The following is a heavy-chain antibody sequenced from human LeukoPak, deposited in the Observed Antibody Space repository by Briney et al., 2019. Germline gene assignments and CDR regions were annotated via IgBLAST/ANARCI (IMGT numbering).Heavy chain of an antibody. Sequence: ASVKVSCKASGYTFTSYYMHWVRQAPGQGLEWMGIINPSGGSISYAQKFQGRVTMTRDTSTSTVYMELSSLRSEDTAVYYCAREGTMIVVVTKDYFDYWGQGTLVTVSS. D-gene: IGHD3-22*01. CDR3: AREGTMIVVVTKDYFDY. V-gene: IGHV1-46*01. CDR1: GYTFTSYY. J-gene: IGHJ4*02. CDR2: INPSGGSI.